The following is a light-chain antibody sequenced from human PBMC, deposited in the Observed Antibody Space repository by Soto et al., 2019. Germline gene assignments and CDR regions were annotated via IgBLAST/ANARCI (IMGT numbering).Light chain of an antibody. V-gene: IGLV2-8*01. CDR3: FSFTTTSTHV. Sequence: QSALTQPPSASGSPGQSVTISCTGTSSDVGGNNYVSWYQQNPGKAPKLIIYEVSKRPSGVPDRFSGSKSGNTAYLTISGLQVEDEAEYFCFSFTTTSTHVFGTGTKLTVL. CDR1: SSDVGGNNY. CDR2: EVS. J-gene: IGLJ1*01.